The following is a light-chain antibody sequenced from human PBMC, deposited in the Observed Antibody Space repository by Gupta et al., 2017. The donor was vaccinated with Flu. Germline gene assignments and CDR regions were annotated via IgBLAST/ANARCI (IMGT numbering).Light chain of an antibody. Sequence: EIIMMQSPVTLAVSPGERATLPCRASQSVNNNVAWFQQKPGQAPRLLIFGALIRAGGIPVRFSGGGSGREFTLTISSLQSEDFATYYCQQYKTWPLTFGGGTKVEIK. CDR1: QSVNNN. V-gene: IGKV3D-15*01. CDR3: QQYKTWPLT. J-gene: IGKJ4*01. CDR2: GAL.